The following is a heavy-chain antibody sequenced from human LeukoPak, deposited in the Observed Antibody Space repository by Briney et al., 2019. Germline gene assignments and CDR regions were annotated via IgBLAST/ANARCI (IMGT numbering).Heavy chain of an antibody. D-gene: IGHD6-19*01. CDR2: ISAYNGNT. Sequence: ASVKVSCKASGYTFTSYGISWVRQAPGQGLEWMGWISAYNGNTNYAQKLQGRVTMTTDTSTSTAYMELRSLRSDDTAVYYCARPRRPNSIAVAGTRFDYWGQGTLVTVSS. J-gene: IGHJ4*02. V-gene: IGHV1-18*01. CDR3: ARPRRPNSIAVAGTRFDY. CDR1: GYTFTSYG.